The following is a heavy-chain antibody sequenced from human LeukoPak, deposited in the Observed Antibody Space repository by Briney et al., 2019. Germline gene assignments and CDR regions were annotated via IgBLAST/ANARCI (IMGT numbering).Heavy chain of an antibody. V-gene: IGHV3-30*03. CDR2: ISSDGSNK. CDR1: GFIFSGYG. J-gene: IGHJ3*02. Sequence: PGGSLRLSCAASGFIFSGYGMQWLRQAPGKGLEWVGIISSDGSNKFHVDHVKGRITISRDNAKISLYLQMNSVRAEDTAVYYCARGIRDCSSTSCRPHDPFDIWGQGTMVTVSS. CDR3: ARGIRDCSSTSCRPHDPFDI. D-gene: IGHD2-2*01.